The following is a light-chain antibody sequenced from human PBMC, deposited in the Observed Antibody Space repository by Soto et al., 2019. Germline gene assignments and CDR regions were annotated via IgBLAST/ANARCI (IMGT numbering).Light chain of an antibody. CDR1: QSVSSSY. Sequence: EIVLTQSPGTLSLPPGERATLSCRASQSVSSSYLAWYQQKPGQAPRLLIYGASSRATGIPDRFSGSGSGTDFTFTISRLEPEDFAVYYCQQYDSSPLTFGGGTKVEIK. J-gene: IGKJ4*01. CDR3: QQYDSSPLT. CDR2: GAS. V-gene: IGKV3-20*01.